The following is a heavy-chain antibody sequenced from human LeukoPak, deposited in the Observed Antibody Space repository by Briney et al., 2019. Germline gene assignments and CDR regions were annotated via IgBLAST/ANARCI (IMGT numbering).Heavy chain of an antibody. CDR3: AKRASGSGTSLYYFDY. CDR2: VTNSGGST. V-gene: IGHV3-23*01. Sequence: GGSLRLSCAASGFTFSSYAMNWVRQAPGKGLEWVSVVTNSGGSTYYADSVKGRFTISRDNSKNTLYLQMNSLRAEDTAVYYCAKRASGSGTSLYYFDYWGQGTLVTVSS. J-gene: IGHJ4*02. CDR1: GFTFSSYA. D-gene: IGHD3-10*01.